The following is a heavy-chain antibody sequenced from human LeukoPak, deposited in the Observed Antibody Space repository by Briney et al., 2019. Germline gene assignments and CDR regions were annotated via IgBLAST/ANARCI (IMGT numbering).Heavy chain of an antibody. D-gene: IGHD6-19*01. V-gene: IGHV4-59*01. CDR3: ARDRGIAVAGPYPYYYGMDV. CDR1: GGSISSYY. J-gene: IGHJ6*02. CDR2: IYYSGSP. Sequence: PSETLSLTCTVSGGSISSYYWSWIRQPPGKGLEWIGYIYYSGSPNYNPSLKSRVTISVDTSKNQFSLKLSSVTAADTAVYYCARDRGIAVAGPYPYYYGMDVWGQGTTVTVSS.